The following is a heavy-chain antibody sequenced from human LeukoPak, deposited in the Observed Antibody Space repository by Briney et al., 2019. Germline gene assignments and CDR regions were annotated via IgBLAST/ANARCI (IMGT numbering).Heavy chain of an antibody. CDR3: VRGYSFGPYGMDV. J-gene: IGHJ6*02. V-gene: IGHV3-64D*09. CDR1: GFPFSSYA. D-gene: IGHD2-15*01. CDR2: ISDSGGST. Sequence: GGSLRLSCSASGFPFSSYAMHWVRQAPGKGLEYVSAISDSGGSTYYADSVRGRFTISRDNPKNTLYLQMSSLRAEDTAVYFCVRGYSFGPYGMDVWGQGTTVTVSS.